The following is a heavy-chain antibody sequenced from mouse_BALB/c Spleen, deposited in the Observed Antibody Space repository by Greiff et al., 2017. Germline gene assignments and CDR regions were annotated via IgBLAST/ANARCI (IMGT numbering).Heavy chain of an antibody. CDR3: ARLCRHDNRHYYAMDY. CDR1: GFNIKDTY. Sequence: EVKLVESGAELVKPGASVKLSCTASGFNIKDTYMHWVKQRPEQGLEWIGRIDPANGNTKYDPKFQGKATITADTTSNTAYLQLSSLTSEDTAVYYCARLCRHDNRHYYAMDYWGQGTSVTVSS. V-gene: IGHV14-3*02. J-gene: IGHJ4*01. D-gene: IGHD1-3*01. CDR2: IDPANGNT.